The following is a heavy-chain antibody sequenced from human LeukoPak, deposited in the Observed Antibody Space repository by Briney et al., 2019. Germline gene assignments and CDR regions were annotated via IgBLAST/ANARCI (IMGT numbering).Heavy chain of an antibody. Sequence: PGRSLRLSCAASGFTFDDYAMHWVRQAPGKGLEWVSAISGSGGSTYYADSVKGRFTISRDNSKNTLYLQMNSLRAEDTAVYYCAKCPMYYYDSSQFDPWGQGTLVTVSS. J-gene: IGHJ5*02. D-gene: IGHD3-22*01. CDR3: AKCPMYYYDSSQFDP. V-gene: IGHV3-23*01. CDR2: ISGSGGST. CDR1: GFTFDDYA.